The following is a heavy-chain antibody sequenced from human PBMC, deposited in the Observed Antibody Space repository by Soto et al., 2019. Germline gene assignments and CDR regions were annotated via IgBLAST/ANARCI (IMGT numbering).Heavy chain of an antibody. J-gene: IGHJ4*02. CDR1: GYMFTGYY. V-gene: IGHV1-2*02. CDR2: INPDSGGT. D-gene: IGHD5-12*01. CDR3: TRKVATSNFGY. Sequence: ASVKVSCKASGYMFTGYYMHWVRQAPGQGLEWMGWINPDSGGTYYQQKFQGRVTMTRDTSISTAYLELSSLRSDDTAVYYCTRKVATSNFGYWGQGTLVTVSS.